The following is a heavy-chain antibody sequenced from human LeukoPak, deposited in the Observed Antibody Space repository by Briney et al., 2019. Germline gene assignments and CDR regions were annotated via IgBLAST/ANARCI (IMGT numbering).Heavy chain of an antibody. CDR1: GGSISSYY. Sequence: SETLSLTCTVSGGSISSYYWSWIRQPPGKGLEWIGYIYTSGSTNYNPSLKSRVTMSVDTSKNQFSLKLSSVTAADTAVYYCASTYYYDSSGPGAFDIWGQGTMVTVSS. J-gene: IGHJ3*02. CDR3: ASTYYYDSSGPGAFDI. D-gene: IGHD3-22*01. CDR2: IYTSGST. V-gene: IGHV4-4*09.